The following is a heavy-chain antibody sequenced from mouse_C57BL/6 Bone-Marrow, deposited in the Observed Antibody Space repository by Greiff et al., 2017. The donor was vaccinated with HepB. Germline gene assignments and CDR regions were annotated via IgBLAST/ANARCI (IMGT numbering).Heavy chain of an antibody. D-gene: IGHD5-1*01. J-gene: IGHJ4*01. V-gene: IGHV3-6*01. CDR3: ARERLYLYAMDY. CDR2: ISYDGSN. Sequence: EVKLQESGPGLVKPSQSLSLTCSVTGYSITSGYYWNWTRQFPGNKLEWMGYISYDGSNNYNPSLKNRISITRDTSKNQFFLKLNSVTTEDTATYYCARERLYLYAMDYWGQGTSVTVSS. CDR1: GYSITSGYY.